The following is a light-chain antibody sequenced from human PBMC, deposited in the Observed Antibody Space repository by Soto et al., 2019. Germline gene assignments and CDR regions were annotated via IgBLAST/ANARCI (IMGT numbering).Light chain of an antibody. CDR3: QHYKMYSPWT. CDR1: QTISSW. Sequence: DIQMTQSPSTLSGSVGDRVTITCRASQTISSWLAWYQQKPGKAPKLLIYDASSLESGVPSRFSGSGSGTEFTLTISSLQPDDFATYYCQHYKMYSPWTFGQGTKVDI. CDR2: DAS. J-gene: IGKJ1*01. V-gene: IGKV1-5*01.